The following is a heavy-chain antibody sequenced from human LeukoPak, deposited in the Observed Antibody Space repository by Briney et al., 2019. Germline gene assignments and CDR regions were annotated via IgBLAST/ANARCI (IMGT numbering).Heavy chain of an antibody. D-gene: IGHD4-17*01. CDR2: INPSGGST. J-gene: IGHJ4*02. CDR1: GYTFTSYY. Sequence: ASVKVSCKASGYTFTSYYMHWVRQAPGQGLEWMGIINPSGGSTSYAQKFQGRVTMTRDMSTSTVYMELSSLRAEDTAVYYCARDRDGDYAPDYWGQGTLVTVSS. CDR3: ARDRDGDYAPDY. V-gene: IGHV1-46*01.